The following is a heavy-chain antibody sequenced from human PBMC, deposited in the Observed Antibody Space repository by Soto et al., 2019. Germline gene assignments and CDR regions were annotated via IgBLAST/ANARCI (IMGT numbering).Heavy chain of an antibody. V-gene: IGHV4-30-4*01. CDR2: IYYSGST. CDR1: GGSISSGDYY. CDR3: ARQRIAAAGYYFDY. J-gene: IGHJ4*02. D-gene: IGHD6-13*01. Sequence: PSETLSLTCTVSGGSISSGDYYWSWIRQPPGKGLEWIGYIYYSGSTYYNPSLKSRVTISVDTSKNQFSLKLSSVTAADTAVYYCARQRIAAAGYYFDYWGQGTLVTVSS.